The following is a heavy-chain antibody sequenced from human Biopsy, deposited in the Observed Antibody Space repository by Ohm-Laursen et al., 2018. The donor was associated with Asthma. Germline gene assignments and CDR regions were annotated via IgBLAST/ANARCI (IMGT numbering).Heavy chain of an antibody. CDR2: IYFSGNT. Sequence: SETPSLTCTVSGGSITSFYWSWIRQPPGRGLEWIGYIYFSGNTNYNPSLKSRVTISIDTSKNQFSLKLSSVTAADTAVYFCARRGGVRRYFDYWGQGTLVTVSS. D-gene: IGHD3-16*01. V-gene: IGHV4-59*08. CDR1: GGSITSFY. J-gene: IGHJ4*02. CDR3: ARRGGVRRYFDY.